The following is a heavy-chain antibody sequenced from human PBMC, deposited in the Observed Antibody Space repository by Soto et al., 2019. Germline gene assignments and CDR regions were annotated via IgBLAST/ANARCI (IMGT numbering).Heavy chain of an antibody. D-gene: IGHD1-26*01. CDR2: ISNDGSNK. CDR1: GFTFSSYA. CDR3: ARGTLRMVGAPTGFDY. J-gene: IGHJ4*02. Sequence: QVQLVESGGGVVQPGRSLRLSCAASGFTFSSYAMHWVRQAPGKGLEWVAVISNDGSNKYYADSVKGRFTISRDNSKNSLYLKMNSLRAEAAAVYYCARGTLRMVGAPTGFDYWGQGTLVTVSS. V-gene: IGHV3-30-3*01.